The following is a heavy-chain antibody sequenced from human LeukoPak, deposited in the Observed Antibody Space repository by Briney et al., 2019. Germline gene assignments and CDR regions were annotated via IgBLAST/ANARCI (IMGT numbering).Heavy chain of an antibody. CDR1: GGSVNSGSYY. J-gene: IGHJ4*02. D-gene: IGHD3-22*01. V-gene: IGHV4-61*01. Sequence: PSETLSLTCTVSGGSVNSGSYYWSWIRRPPGKGLEWIGYIFYSGSTNYNPSLKSRVTISIDTSKNQFSLNLSSVTAADTAVYYCARHVTDSSVYLYFDYWGQGTLVTVSS. CDR2: IFYSGST. CDR3: ARHVTDSSVYLYFDY.